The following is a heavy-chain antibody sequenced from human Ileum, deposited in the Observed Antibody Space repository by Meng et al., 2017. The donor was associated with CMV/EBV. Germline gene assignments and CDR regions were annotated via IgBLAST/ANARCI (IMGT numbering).Heavy chain of an antibody. CDR1: GGSLNNYY. CDR3: ARHFSGWSYYFDH. CDR2: IYSSGLT. D-gene: IGHD6-19*01. J-gene: IGHJ4*02. Sequence: SETLSLTCFVSGGSLNNYYWSWIRQPPGKGLEWIGHIYSSGLTSYNFPLKSRVTISVDTSKNQFSLNLTSVTAADTAVYYCARHFSGWSYYFDHWGQGTLVNVSS. V-gene: IGHV4-59*01.